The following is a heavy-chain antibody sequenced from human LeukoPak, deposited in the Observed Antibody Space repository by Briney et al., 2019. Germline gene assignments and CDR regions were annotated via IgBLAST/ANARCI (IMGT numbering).Heavy chain of an antibody. CDR3: ARVQGYCSSTSFYTKYYIDY. Sequence: GGSLRLSCAASGFTFSGYEMNWVRQAPGKGLEWVSYISSTGGTIKYADSVKGRFTISRDNAKNSLYLQMNSLRAEDTAVYYCARVQGYCSSTSFYTKYYIDYWGQGTLVTVSS. V-gene: IGHV3-48*03. CDR2: ISSTGGTI. J-gene: IGHJ4*02. D-gene: IGHD2-2*02. CDR1: GFTFSGYE.